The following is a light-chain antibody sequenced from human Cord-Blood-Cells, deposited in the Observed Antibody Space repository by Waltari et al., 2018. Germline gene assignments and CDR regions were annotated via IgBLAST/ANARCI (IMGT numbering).Light chain of an antibody. CDR1: QSASSY. CDR2: DAS. J-gene: IGKJ4*01. CDR3: QQRSNWLLT. V-gene: IGKV3-11*01. Sequence: EIALTQSPAHPSSSLGLRATLSCRASQSASSYLAWYQQKPGQAPRLLIYDASNRATGIPARFSGSGSGTDFTLTISSLEPEDFAVYYCQQRSNWLLTFGGGTKVEIK.